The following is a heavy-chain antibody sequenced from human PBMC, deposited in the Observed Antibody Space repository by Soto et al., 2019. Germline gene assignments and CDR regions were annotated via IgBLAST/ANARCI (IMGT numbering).Heavy chain of an antibody. D-gene: IGHD6-13*01. V-gene: IGHV1-69*02. CDR1: GGTFSSYT. CDR2: IIPILGIA. J-gene: IGHJ4*02. CDR3: ASGLRYSSSWYY. Sequence: QVQLVQSGAEVKKPGSSVKVSCKASGGTFSSYTISWVRQAPGQGLEWMGRIIPILGIANYAQKFQGRVTITADKSTSTAYMELSSLRSEDTAVYYCASGLRYSSSWYYWGQGPLVAVSS.